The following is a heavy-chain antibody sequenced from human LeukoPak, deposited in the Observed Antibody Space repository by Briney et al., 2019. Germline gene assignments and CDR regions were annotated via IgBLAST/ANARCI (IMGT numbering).Heavy chain of an antibody. J-gene: IGHJ6*02. CDR1: GYRFSNAW. V-gene: IGHV5-51*01. D-gene: IGHD2-2*01. CDR2: IFPGDSDT. Sequence: GESLKISCKGSGYRFSNAWIGWVRQMPGKGLEWMGYIFPGDSDTRYSPSFQGQVTISADKSISTAYLQWSSLKASDTAMYYCARHPTLEYQLLSSYYYYGMDVWGQGTTVTVSS. CDR3: ARHPTLEYQLLSSYYYYGMDV.